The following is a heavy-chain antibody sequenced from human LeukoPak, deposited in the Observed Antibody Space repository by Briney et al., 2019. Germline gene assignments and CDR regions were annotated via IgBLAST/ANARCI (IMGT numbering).Heavy chain of an antibody. V-gene: IGHV4-39*07. CDR1: GGSISSSNYY. CDR3: ARDWGPMEGIFDY. D-gene: IGHD3-16*01. J-gene: IGHJ4*02. CDR2: IYYSGST. Sequence: SETLSLTCTVSGGSISSSNYYWGWIRQPPGKGLEWIGSIYYSGSTYYNPSLKSRVTISVDTSKNQFSLKLSSVTAADTAVYYCARDWGPMEGIFDYWGQGTLVTVSS.